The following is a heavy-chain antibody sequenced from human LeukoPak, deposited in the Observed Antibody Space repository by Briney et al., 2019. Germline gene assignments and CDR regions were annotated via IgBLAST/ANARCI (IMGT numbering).Heavy chain of an antibody. CDR1: GFTFSSYA. CDR2: ISGSGGST. Sequence: GGSLRLSCAASGFTFSSYAMSWVRQAPGKGLEWVSAISGSGGSTYYADSVKGRFTISRDNSKNTLYLQMNSLRAEDTAVYYCAKGGLLWFGETSPFDYWGQGTLVTVSS. V-gene: IGHV3-23*01. D-gene: IGHD3-10*01. J-gene: IGHJ4*02. CDR3: AKGGLLWFGETSPFDY.